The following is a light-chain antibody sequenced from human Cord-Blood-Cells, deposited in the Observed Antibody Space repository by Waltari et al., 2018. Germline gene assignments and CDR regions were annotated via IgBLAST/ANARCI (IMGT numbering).Light chain of an antibody. Sequence: QSALTQPASVSGSPGQSITISCTGTSSAVGGNNHVSWYQQHPGKAPKLMIYEVSNRPSGVSNRFSGSKSGNTASLTISGLQAEDEADYYCSSYTSSSTLVFGGGTKLTVL. CDR3: SSYTSSSTLV. J-gene: IGLJ2*01. V-gene: IGLV2-14*01. CDR2: EVS. CDR1: SSAVGGNNH.